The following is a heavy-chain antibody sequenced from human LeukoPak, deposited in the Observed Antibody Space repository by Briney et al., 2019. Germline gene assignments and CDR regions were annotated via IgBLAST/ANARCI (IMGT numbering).Heavy chain of an antibody. CDR2: IYYSGST. Sequence: SETLSLTCTVSGGSISSYYWSWVRQPPGKGLEWLGYIYYSGSTNYKSSLKSRVTISVDTSKNQFSLKLSSVTAADTAVYYCARTTEGGYSYGYFYYYYMDVWGKGTTVTISS. CDR3: ARTTEGGYSYGYFYYYYMDV. CDR1: GGSISSYY. J-gene: IGHJ6*03. V-gene: IGHV4-59*01. D-gene: IGHD5-18*01.